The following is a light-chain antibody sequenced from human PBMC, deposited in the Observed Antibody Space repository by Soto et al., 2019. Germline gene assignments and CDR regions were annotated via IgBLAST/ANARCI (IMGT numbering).Light chain of an antibody. CDR2: RDN. CDR3: SAWDDNIYGPV. V-gene: IGLV1-44*01. Sequence: QPVLTQPPSASGTPGQRVAISCSGGSSDIGSNPVTWYLHLPGAAPKLLIYRDNQRPSGVPDRFSGSKSGTSASLTISGLQSEDEADYFCSAWDDNIYGPVFGGGTKLTVL. CDR1: SSDIGSNP. J-gene: IGLJ2*01.